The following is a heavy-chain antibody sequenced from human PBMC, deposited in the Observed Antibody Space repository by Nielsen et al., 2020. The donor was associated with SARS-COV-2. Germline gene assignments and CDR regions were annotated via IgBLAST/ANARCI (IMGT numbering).Heavy chain of an antibody. Sequence: GGSLRLSCAASGFGFSAYSMHWVRQAPGKGLQWLAYITSDSGTIYYAESLKGRITVSRDNAKNSLYLQMTSLSDEDTATYYCATRDAHNGVSLDHWGQGTIVTVSS. CDR3: ATRDAHNGVSLDH. CDR1: GFGFSAYS. V-gene: IGHV3-48*02. J-gene: IGHJ4*02. D-gene: IGHD5-24*01. CDR2: ITSDSGTI.